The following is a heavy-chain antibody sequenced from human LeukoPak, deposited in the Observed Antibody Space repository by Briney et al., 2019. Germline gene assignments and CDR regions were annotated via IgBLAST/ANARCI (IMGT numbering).Heavy chain of an antibody. D-gene: IGHD3-3*01. V-gene: IGHV4-59*01. CDR1: GGSISSYY. J-gene: IGHJ6*02. Sequence: SETLSLTCTVSGGSISSYYWSWIRQPPGKGLEWIGYIYYSGSTNYNPSLKSRVTISVDTSKNQFSLKLSSVTAADTAVYYCARDRQYYDFWSGYPNYYYYGMDVWGQGTTVTVSS. CDR3: ARDRQYYDFWSGYPNYYYYGMDV. CDR2: IYYSGST.